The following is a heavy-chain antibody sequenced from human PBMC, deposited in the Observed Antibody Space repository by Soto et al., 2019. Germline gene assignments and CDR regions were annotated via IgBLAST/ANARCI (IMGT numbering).Heavy chain of an antibody. CDR1: GFTFSSRA. CDR2: ISSSSSNI. CDR3: ASDRSLGSNWYYYLES. Sequence: HPGGSLRLSCRASGFTFSSRAMNWVRQFPGRGLEWVSYISSSSSNIDYADSVKGRFTVSRDNAKNSLYLQMNTLRDEGTAVYYCASDRSLGSNWYYYLESWGQGTMVTVPS. J-gene: IGHJ4*02. D-gene: IGHD1-20*01. V-gene: IGHV3-48*02.